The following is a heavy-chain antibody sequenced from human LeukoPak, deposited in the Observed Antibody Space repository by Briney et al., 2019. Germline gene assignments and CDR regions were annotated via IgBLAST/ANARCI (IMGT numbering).Heavy chain of an antibody. CDR1: GGSFSGYY. D-gene: IGHD3-10*01. CDR2: VSHSGII. CDR3: ARDSGSYYDY. V-gene: IGHV4-34*01. J-gene: IGHJ4*02. Sequence: PSETLSLTCAVYGGSFSGYYWNLIRQTPGKGLEWIGEVSHSGIINYVPSLMSRVSLSVDTSKNQFSLQLNSVTPEDTAVYYCARDSGSYYDYWGQGTLVTVSS.